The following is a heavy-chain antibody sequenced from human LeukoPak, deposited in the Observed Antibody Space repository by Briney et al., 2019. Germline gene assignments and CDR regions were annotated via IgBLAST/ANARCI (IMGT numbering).Heavy chain of an antibody. CDR3: TRQERGYQYYYYYYMDV. D-gene: IGHD3-10*01. CDR2: VKSETVGGTT. V-gene: IGHV3-15*01. Sequence: GGSLRLSCAASGFTFSNAWMSWVRQAPGKGLEWVGRVKSETVGGTTEYAAPVKGRFTISRDDSKNTAYLQMNSLKTEDTAVYYCTRQERGYQYYYYYYMDVWGKGTTVTVSS. CDR1: GFTFSNAW. J-gene: IGHJ6*03.